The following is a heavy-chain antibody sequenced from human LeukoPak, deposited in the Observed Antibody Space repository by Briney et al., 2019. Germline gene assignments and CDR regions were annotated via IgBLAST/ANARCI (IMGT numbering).Heavy chain of an antibody. CDR1: GYTLTVYY. J-gene: IGHJ4*01. D-gene: IGHD5-18*01. V-gene: IGHV1-2*06. CDR3: AREGSGYTYGRGSYFDY. CDR2: INPNSGDT. Sequence: ASVKVSCKASGYTLTVYYIHWVRQAPGQGLEWMGRINPNSGDTNFAQEFQGRVTMTRDTSISTAYMDLSGLRPDDTAVYYCAREGSGYTYGRGSYFDYWGHGILVTVSS.